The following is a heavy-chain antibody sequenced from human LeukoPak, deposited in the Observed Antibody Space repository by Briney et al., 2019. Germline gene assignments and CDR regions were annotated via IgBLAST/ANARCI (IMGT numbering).Heavy chain of an antibody. CDR3: ARVWNGQQQVLGDY. CDR2: ISGSSSAI. V-gene: IGHV3-48*02. D-gene: IGHD6-13*01. J-gene: IGHJ4*02. Sequence: PGGSLRLSCAASGFTFSTYSMNWVRQAPGKGLEWVSYISGSSSAIYYADSVKGRFTISRDNAKNSLYLQMNSLRDEDTAVYYCARVWNGQQQVLGDYWGQGTLVTVSS. CDR1: GFTFSTYS.